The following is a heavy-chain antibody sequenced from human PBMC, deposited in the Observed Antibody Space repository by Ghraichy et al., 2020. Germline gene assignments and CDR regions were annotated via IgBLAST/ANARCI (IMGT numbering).Heavy chain of an antibody. J-gene: IGHJ4*02. CDR1: GFTFSSYS. Sequence: GESLNISCAASGFTFSSYSMNWVRQAPGKGLEWVSYIGSSSHTTYYADSVKGRFTISRDNAKNSLYLQMNSLRDEDTAVYYCASSPGSQFDCWGQGTLVTVSS. CDR2: IGSSSHTT. CDR3: ASSPGSQFDC. V-gene: IGHV3-48*02.